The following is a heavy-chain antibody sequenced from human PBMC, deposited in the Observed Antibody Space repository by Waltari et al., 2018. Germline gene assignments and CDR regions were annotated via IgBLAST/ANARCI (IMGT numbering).Heavy chain of an antibody. Sequence: QVQLVEFGGGVVEPGESLRLAGAASAFTFRTRGLHWVRQAPGKGLGWVAYIRSDGSNINYADSVKGRFTISRDNSKNTLYLQMNSLRAEDTAVYYCATYSASRGFNYWGQGTLVTVSS. CDR3: ATYSASRGFNY. J-gene: IGHJ4*02. CDR2: IRSDGSNI. CDR1: AFTFRTRG. V-gene: IGHV3-30*02. D-gene: IGHD6-13*01.